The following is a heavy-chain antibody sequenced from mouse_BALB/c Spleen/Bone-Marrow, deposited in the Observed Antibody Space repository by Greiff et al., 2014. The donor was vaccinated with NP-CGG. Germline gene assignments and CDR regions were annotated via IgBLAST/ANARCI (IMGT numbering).Heavy chain of an antibody. Sequence: EVQLQQSGAELVKPGASVKLSCTTSGFNIKDTYIHWVKQRPEQGLEWIGRLAPANGNTKYDPEFQGKATKTADTSSNTAYLHLSSLTSEDTAVYSCAHDAPFAYWGQGTLVTVTA. J-gene: IGHJ3*01. CDR2: LAPANGNT. D-gene: IGHD2-3*01. V-gene: IGHV14-3*02. CDR3: AHDAPFAY. CDR1: GFNIKDTY.